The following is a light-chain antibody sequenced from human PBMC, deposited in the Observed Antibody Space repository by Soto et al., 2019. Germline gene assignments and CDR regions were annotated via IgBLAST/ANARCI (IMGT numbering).Light chain of an antibody. V-gene: IGLV2-8*01. Sequence: QSVLTQPPSASGSPGQSVAISCTGTSSDVGGYSYVSWYQQHPGKAPKLMIYEVSKRPSGVPDRFSGSKSGNTASLTGSGLQAEDEADYYCSSYARNRDVLFGGGTKLTVL. CDR1: SSDVGGYSY. CDR3: SSYARNRDVL. J-gene: IGLJ2*01. CDR2: EVS.